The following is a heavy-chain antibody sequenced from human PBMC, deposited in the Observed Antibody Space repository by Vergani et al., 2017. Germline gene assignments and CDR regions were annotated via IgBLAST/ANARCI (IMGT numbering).Heavy chain of an antibody. CDR3: ARNCHEYGDYYFDS. Sequence: QVQLVQSGAEVKRLGAPVKVSCKSFGGSFGSYGITWVRQAPGQGLEWVGGIIPMLGTENYPQRFEDRVTITADESTTTAYMELSRLRSEDTAVYYCARNCHEYGDYYFDSWGQGTLVTVSS. J-gene: IGHJ4*02. V-gene: IGHV1-69*01. CDR2: IIPMLGTE. D-gene: IGHD4-17*01. CDR1: GGSFGSYG.